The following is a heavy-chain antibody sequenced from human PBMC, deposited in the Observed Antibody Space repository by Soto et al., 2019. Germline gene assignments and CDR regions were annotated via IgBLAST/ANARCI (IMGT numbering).Heavy chain of an antibody. CDR2: IDYNGVT. CDR3: VKSVVGATAQTEPDY. J-gene: IGHJ4*02. CDR1: GGSIYTNDYY. Sequence: SGHMSLTFTVSGGSIYTNDYYWCWIRQPPGRGLEWIGNIDYNGVTYYNRSLKSRVSISRDTSKNQFSLRLTSVTAADTALYHCVKSVVGATAQTEPDYWGPGTPVTVYS. V-gene: IGHV4-39*01. D-gene: IGHD2-15*01.